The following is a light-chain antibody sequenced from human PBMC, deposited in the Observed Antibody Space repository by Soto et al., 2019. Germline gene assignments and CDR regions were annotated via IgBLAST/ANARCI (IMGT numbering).Light chain of an antibody. Sequence: EIVLTQSPATLSLSPGERATLSCRASQSVSSYLAWYQQIPGQAPRLLISDASNRATCIPARFSGSGSGTDSSLTGSSLEPEYFAVYFCQQRLDWPLTFGGGTKVEI. V-gene: IGKV3-11*01. CDR3: QQRLDWPLT. CDR1: QSVSSY. CDR2: DAS. J-gene: IGKJ4*01.